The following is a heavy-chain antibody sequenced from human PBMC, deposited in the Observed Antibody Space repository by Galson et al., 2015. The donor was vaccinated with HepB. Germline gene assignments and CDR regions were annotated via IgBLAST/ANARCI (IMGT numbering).Heavy chain of an antibody. V-gene: IGHV5-51*01. CDR2: IYPGDSDS. CDR3: ARRRKDYYLGSFWFDQ. Sequence: QSGAEVKKPGESLKISCKDSGYNFISYWIGWVRQMPGKGLEWMGIIYPGDSDSRYSPSFQGQVAISVDNSISTAYLQWSSLKASDTAIYYCARRRKDYYLGSFWFDQGGQGTLVTVSS. CDR1: GYNFISYW. J-gene: IGHJ5*02. D-gene: IGHD3-10*01.